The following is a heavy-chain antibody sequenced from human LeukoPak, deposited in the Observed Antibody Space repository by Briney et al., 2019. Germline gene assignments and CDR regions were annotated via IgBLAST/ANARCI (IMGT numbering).Heavy chain of an antibody. J-gene: IGHJ5*02. CDR3: ARDSGTTGEVKFGP. CDR1: GYSISSGYY. Sequence: SETLSLTCTVSGYSISSGYYWGWIRQPPGKGLEWIGNIYHSGSTYSNPSLKSRVIISVDTSKNQFSLKLSSVTAADTAVYYCARDSGTTGEVKFGPWGQGTLVTVSS. V-gene: IGHV4-38-2*02. D-gene: IGHD3-10*01. CDR2: IYHSGST.